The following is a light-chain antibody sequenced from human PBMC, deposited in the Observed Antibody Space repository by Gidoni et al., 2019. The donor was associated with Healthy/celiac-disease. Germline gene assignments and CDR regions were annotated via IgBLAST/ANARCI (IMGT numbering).Light chain of an antibody. CDR3: QQYNSYLWT. CDR1: QSISSW. V-gene: IGKV1-5*01. CDR2: DAS. J-gene: IGKJ1*01. Sequence: DIQMTQSPSTLSASVGDRVTITCRASQSISSWLAWYQQKPGKAPKLLIYDASSLKSGVPSRFSGSGSGTEVTLTISSLQPDDFATYYCQQYNSYLWTFGQGTKVEIK.